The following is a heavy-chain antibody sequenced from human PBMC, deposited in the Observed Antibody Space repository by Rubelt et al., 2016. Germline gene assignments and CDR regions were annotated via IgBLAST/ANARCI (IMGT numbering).Heavy chain of an antibody. J-gene: IGHJ4*02. D-gene: IGHD3-10*01. CDR2: INPSGGST. CDR1: GYTFTSYY. Sequence: QVQLVQSGAEVKKPGASVKVSCKASGYTFTSYYMHWVRQAPGQGLEWMGIINPSGGSTTYAQKFQCRVTMTRDTSPSTVYMDLSRLRCEDTAVYYCARVGFYYDSGSYVDWGQGTLVTVSS. CDR3: ARVGFYYDSGSYVD. V-gene: IGHV1-46*01.